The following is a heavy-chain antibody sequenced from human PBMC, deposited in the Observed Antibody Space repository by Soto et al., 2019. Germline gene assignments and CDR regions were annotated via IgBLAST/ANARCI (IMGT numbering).Heavy chain of an antibody. Sequence: ASVKVSCKASGGTFSSYAISWVRQAPGQGLEWMGGIIPIFGTANYAQKFQGRVTITADESTSTAYMELSSLRSEDTAVYYCARSYYYGSGSSPYYYYGMDVWGQGTTVTVSS. CDR1: GGTFSSYA. V-gene: IGHV1-69*13. CDR3: ARSYYYGSGSSPYYYYGMDV. J-gene: IGHJ6*02. D-gene: IGHD3-10*01. CDR2: IIPIFGTA.